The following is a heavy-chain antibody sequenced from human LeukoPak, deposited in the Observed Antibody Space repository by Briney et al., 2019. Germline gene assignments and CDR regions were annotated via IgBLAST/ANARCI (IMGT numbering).Heavy chain of an antibody. CDR3: ASTPLGYYGSGSYLGYFDY. V-gene: IGHV1-2*06. CDR2: INPNSGGT. D-gene: IGHD3-10*01. J-gene: IGHJ4*02. Sequence: ASVKVSCKASGYTFTGYYMHWVRQAPGQGLEWMGRINPNSGGTNYAQKFQGRVTMTGDTSISTAYMELSRLRSDDTAVYYCASTPLGYYGSGSYLGYFDYWGQGTLVTVSS. CDR1: GYTFTGYY.